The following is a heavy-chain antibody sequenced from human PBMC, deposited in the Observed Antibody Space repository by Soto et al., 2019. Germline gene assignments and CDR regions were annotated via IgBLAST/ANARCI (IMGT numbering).Heavy chain of an antibody. J-gene: IGHJ4*02. V-gene: IGHV3-21*01. CDR3: ARLSRANYDFWSGDYYFDS. D-gene: IGHD3-3*01. CDR2: ISSTGSFI. Sequence: GGSLRLSCAASGFSFSTSIMYWVRQAPGKGLEWVSSISSTGSFIYYADSLRGRFTISRDNADNSLFLQMNNLRAEDTAVYYCARLSRANYDFWSGDYYFDSWGQGTLVTVSS. CDR1: GFSFSTSI.